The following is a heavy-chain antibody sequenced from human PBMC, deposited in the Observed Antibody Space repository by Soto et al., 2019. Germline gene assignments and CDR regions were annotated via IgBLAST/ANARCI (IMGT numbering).Heavy chain of an antibody. CDR3: ARDRRPPRSADAFDI. V-gene: IGHV3-33*01. J-gene: IGHJ3*02. CDR2: IWYDGSNK. Sequence: GGSLRLSCAVSGFTFSSYGMHWVRQAPGKGLEWVAVIWYDGSNKYYADSVKGRFTISRDNSKNTLYLQMNSLRAEDTAVYYCARDRRPPRSADAFDIWGQGTMVTVSS. CDR1: GFTFSSYG.